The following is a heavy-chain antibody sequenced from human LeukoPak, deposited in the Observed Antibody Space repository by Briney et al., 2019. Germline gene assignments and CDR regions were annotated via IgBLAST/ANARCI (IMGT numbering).Heavy chain of an antibody. CDR2: INHSGST. D-gene: IGHD3-10*01. Sequence: SETLSLTCAVYGGSFSGYYWSWIRQPPGKGLEGIGEINHSGSTNYNPSLKSRVTISVDTSKNQFSLKLSSVTAADTAVYYGARGHYYYGSGSSLTVWGQGTLVTVSS. V-gene: IGHV4-34*01. CDR1: GGSFSGYY. CDR3: ARGHYYYGSGSSLTV. J-gene: IGHJ4*02.